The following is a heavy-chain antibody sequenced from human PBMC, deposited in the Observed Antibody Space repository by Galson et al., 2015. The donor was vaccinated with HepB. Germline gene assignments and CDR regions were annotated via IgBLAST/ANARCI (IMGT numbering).Heavy chain of an antibody. CDR3: ARPNRDGYRDAFDI. D-gene: IGHD5-24*01. Sequence: SLRLSCAASGFTFSSYSMNWVRQAPGKGLEWVSYISSSSSTIYYADSVKGRFTISRDNAKNSLYLQMNSLRDEDTAVYYCARPNRDGYRDAFDIWGQGTMVTVSS. V-gene: IGHV3-48*02. CDR1: GFTFSSYS. J-gene: IGHJ3*02. CDR2: ISSSSSTI.